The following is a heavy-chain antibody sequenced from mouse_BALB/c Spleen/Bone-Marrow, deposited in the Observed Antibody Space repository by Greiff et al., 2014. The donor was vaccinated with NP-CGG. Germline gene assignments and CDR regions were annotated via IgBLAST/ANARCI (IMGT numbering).Heavy chain of an antibody. V-gene: IGHV14-3*02. CDR1: GFNIKDTY. CDR2: IDPANGNT. CDR3: ARYDYRYSWFAY. J-gene: IGHJ3*01. Sequence: EVQLQQSGAELVKSGASVKLSCTASGFNIKDTYMHWVKQRPEQGLEWIGRIDPANGNTKYDPKFQGKATITTDTSSNTAYLQLRSLTSEDTAVYYCARYDYRYSWFAYWGQGTLVTVSA. D-gene: IGHD2-14*01.